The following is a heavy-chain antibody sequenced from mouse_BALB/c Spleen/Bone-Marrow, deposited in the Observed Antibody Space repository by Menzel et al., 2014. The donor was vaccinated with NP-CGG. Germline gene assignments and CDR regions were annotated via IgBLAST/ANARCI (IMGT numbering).Heavy chain of an antibody. CDR3: ARGITTRGGDC. CDR1: GYTFTSYY. CDR2: IYPGNVNT. Sequence: VQLVESGPELVKPGASVRISCKASGYTFTSYYIHWVKPRPGQGLEWIGWIYPGNVNTQYNEKFMGKATLTADKSSSTAYMQLSSLTSEDSAVYFCARGITTRGGDCWGQGTTLTVSS. J-gene: IGHJ2*01. D-gene: IGHD2-4*01. V-gene: IGHV1S56*01.